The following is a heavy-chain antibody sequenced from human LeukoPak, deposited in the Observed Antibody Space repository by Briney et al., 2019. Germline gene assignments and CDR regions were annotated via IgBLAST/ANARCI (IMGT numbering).Heavy chain of an antibody. CDR3: ARSLYGGNWYFDL. V-gene: IGHV7-4-1*02. CDR1: GYTFTSYA. Sequence: GASVKVSCKASGYTFTSYAMNWVRQAPGQGLEWMGWINTNTGNPTYAQGFTGRFVFSLDTSVSTAYLQISSLKAEDTTVYYCARSLYGGNWYFDLWGRGTLVTVSS. D-gene: IGHD4-23*01. J-gene: IGHJ2*01. CDR2: INTNTGNP.